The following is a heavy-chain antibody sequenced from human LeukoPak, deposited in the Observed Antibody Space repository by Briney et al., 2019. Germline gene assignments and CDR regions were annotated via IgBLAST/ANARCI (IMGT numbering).Heavy chain of an antibody. J-gene: IGHJ4*02. CDR1: GFTFSSYA. V-gene: IGHV3-23*01. CDR2: ISGSGGST. D-gene: IGHD5-18*01. Sequence: PGGSLRVSCAASGFTFSSYAMSWVRQAPGKGLEWVSAISGSGGSTYYADSVKGRFTISRDNSKNTLYLQMNSLRAEDTAVYYCARDFPVDTAMNDWGQGTLVTVSS. CDR3: ARDFPVDTAMND.